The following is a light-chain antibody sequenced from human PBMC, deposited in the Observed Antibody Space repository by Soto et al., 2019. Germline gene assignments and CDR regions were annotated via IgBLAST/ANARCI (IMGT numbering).Light chain of an antibody. CDR3: DSYTSGRAYV. J-gene: IGLJ1*01. Sequence: QSVLTQPASVSGSPGQSINISCTGTSSDVGGYNYVSWYQQQAGKAPKLIIHEVSNRPSGVSNRFSGSKSGNTASLTISGLQAEDEADYYCDSYTSGRAYVFGIGTKLTVL. CDR2: EVS. V-gene: IGLV2-14*01. CDR1: SSDVGGYNY.